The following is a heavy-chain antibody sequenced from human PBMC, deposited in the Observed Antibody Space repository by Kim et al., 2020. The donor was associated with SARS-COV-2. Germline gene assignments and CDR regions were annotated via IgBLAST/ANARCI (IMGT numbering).Heavy chain of an antibody. J-gene: IGHJ4*01. CDR3: AREGHSSGRAGTFDN. CDR1: GFTFGSAH. Sequence: GESLRLSCAGSGFTFGSAHMHWVRQAPGKGLEWVALISADESNKDYVDSVKGRFTVSRDNSQNTLFLQIDSLTAEDTAVYYCAREGHSSGRAGTFDNWG. D-gene: IGHD6-19*01. CDR2: ISADESNK. V-gene: IGHV3-30*03.